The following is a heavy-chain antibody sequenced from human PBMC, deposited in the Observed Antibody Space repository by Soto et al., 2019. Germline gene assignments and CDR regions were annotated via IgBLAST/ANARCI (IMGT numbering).Heavy chain of an antibody. CDR3: ARDRGYGSGFDY. D-gene: IGHD3-10*01. Sequence: QVQLVESGGGVVQPGRSLRLSCAASGFTFSSYGMHWVRQAPGKGLEWVAVIWYDGSNKYYADSVKGRFTISRDNSKNTLYLQMNSLRAEDTAVYYCARDRGYGSGFDYWGQGTLVTVSS. CDR2: IWYDGSNK. CDR1: GFTFSSYG. J-gene: IGHJ4*02. V-gene: IGHV3-33*01.